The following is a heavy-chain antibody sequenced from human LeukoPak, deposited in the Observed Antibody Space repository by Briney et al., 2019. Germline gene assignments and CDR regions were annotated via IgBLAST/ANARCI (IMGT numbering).Heavy chain of an antibody. CDR3: ARELFYGGNPYDY. J-gene: IGHJ4*02. Sequence: PGRSLRLSCAASGFTFSSYAMNWVRQAPGKGLEWVSYISSSSSTIYYADSVKGRFTISRDNAKNSLYLQMNSLRAEDTAVYYCARELFYGGNPYDYWGQGTLVTVSS. CDR2: ISSSSSTI. V-gene: IGHV3-48*04. CDR1: GFTFSSYA. D-gene: IGHD4-23*01.